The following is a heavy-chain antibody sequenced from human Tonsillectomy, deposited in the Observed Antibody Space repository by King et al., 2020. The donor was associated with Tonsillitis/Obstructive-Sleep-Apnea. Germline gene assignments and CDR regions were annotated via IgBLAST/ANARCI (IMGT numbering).Heavy chain of an antibody. CDR3: AREGFTCSSTSCYTDYFDY. D-gene: IGHD2-2*02. CDR2: IKQDGSEK. CDR1: GFTFSSYW. J-gene: IGHJ4*02. Sequence: VQLVESGGGLVQPGGSLRLSCAASGFTFSSYWMSWVRQAPGKGLEWVANIKQDGSEKYYVDSVKGRFTISRDNAKNSLYLQMNRLRAEDTAVYYCAREGFTCSSTSCYTDYFDYWGQGTLVTVSS. V-gene: IGHV3-7*01.